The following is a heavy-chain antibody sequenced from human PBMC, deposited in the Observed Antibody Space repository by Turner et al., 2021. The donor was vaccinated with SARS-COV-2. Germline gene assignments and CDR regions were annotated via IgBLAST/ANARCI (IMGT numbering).Heavy chain of an antibody. Sequence: QVQLVQSGAEVKKPGPSVKVSCQASGYTFTSYDINWVRQAAGQGLEGMGWMNPNSGNTGYAKKFQGRVTMTRNTSISTAYMELSSLRSEDKAVYYCARAAQLTVWFDPWGQGTLVTVSS. CDR2: MNPNSGNT. V-gene: IGHV1-8*01. D-gene: IGHD3-9*01. J-gene: IGHJ5*02. CDR3: ARAAQLTVWFDP. CDR1: GYTFTSYD.